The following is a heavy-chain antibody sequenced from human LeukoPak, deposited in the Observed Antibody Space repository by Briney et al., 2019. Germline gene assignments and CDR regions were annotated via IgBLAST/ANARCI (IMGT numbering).Heavy chain of an antibody. CDR3: ARGTSEAYYGMDV. J-gene: IGHJ6*02. Sequence: RALRLSFAASGFPFISYGMHWVRQAPGKGLEWVAVIWYDGSNKYYADSVKGRFTISRDNSKNTLYLQMNSLRAEDTAVYYCARGTSEAYYGMDVWGQGTTVTVSS. V-gene: IGHV3-33*01. CDR1: GFPFISYG. D-gene: IGHD2-8*02. CDR2: IWYDGSNK.